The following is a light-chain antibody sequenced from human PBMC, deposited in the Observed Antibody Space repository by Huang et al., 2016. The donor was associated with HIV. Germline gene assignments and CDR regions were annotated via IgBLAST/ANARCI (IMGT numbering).Light chain of an antibody. V-gene: IGKV3-20*01. CDR1: QTVRNSY. CDR3: QQYCSSPRT. Sequence: EIVLTQSPGTLSLSPGERATLSCRAIQTVRNSYLTWYQQKPGQVPLLLIYGSYNRAGGIPDMFIGSQSGTDFTLAISRLEPEDFAVYYCQQYCSSPRTFGQGTKLEIK. CDR2: GSY. J-gene: IGKJ2*01.